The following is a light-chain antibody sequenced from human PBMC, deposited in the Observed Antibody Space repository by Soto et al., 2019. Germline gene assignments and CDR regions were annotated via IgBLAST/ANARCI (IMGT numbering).Light chain of an antibody. CDR1: QSVSSSY. J-gene: IGKJ3*01. CDR3: HQYDSSPLT. Sequence: EIVLTQSPGTLSLSPGERATLSCRASQSVSSSYLAWYQQKPGQAPRLLIYGASTRATGIPDRFSGSGSGTDFPLTISRLEPEDFAVYYCHQYDSSPLTFGPGTKVEIK. CDR2: GAS. V-gene: IGKV3-20*01.